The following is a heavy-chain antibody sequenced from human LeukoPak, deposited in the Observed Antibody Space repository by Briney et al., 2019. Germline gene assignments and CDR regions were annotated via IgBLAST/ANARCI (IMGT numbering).Heavy chain of an antibody. CDR1: GYTFTSND. CDR2: MNPNSGNT. D-gene: IGHD1-26*01. V-gene: IGHV1-8*01. CDR3: ARGLRSWDNWFDP. Sequence: ASVKVSCKASGYTFTSNDINWVRQATGQGLEWLGWMNPNSGNTGYAQKFQGRVTMTRNTSISTAYMELSSLRSEDTAVYYCARGLRSWDNWFDPWGQGTLVTVSS. J-gene: IGHJ5*02.